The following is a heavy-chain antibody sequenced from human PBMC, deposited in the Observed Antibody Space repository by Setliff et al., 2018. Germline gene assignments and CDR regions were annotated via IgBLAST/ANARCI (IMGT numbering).Heavy chain of an antibody. D-gene: IGHD6-6*01. Sequence: SETLSLTCAASGGSFTYYYWTWIRQSPGKGLEWIGEINHHGSPKYNPSLKSRVTISIDTSNYQFSLRLNSVTAADTAVYYCARGRNIESRLLDSWGQGTLVTVSS. J-gene: IGHJ4*02. CDR3: ARGRNIESRLLDS. CDR2: INHHGSP. V-gene: IGHV4-34*01. CDR1: GGSFTYYY.